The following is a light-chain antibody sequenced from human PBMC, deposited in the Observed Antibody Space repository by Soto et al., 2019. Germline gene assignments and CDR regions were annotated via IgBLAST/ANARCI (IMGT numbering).Light chain of an antibody. J-gene: IGLJ3*02. Sequence: QSVLTQPPSVSGAPGQRVTISCTGSSSNIGAGYDVHWYQQLPGTAPKLLIYGNSNRPSGVPDRFSGSKSGTSASLAITGLQAEDEADYYCQSYDSSLSGPNWVFGGGNQLTVL. CDR3: QSYDSSLSGPNWV. CDR1: SSNIGAGYD. CDR2: GNS. V-gene: IGLV1-40*01.